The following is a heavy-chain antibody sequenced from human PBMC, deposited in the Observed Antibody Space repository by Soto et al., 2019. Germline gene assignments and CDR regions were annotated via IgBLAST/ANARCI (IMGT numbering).Heavy chain of an antibody. CDR3: ARLTDLYITFDY. D-gene: IGHD3-10*01. CDR2: IYWDDDR. CDR1: GFPISANEVG. J-gene: IGHJ4*02. V-gene: IGHV2-5*02. Sequence: SGPTLVNPTQTLTLTCTFSGFPISANEVGVGWIRQPPGKALEWLGIIYWDDDRRYNPLLASRLTITKDSAKNQVFLAMTNMDAVDTATYYCARLTDLYITFDYWGQGAQVTV.